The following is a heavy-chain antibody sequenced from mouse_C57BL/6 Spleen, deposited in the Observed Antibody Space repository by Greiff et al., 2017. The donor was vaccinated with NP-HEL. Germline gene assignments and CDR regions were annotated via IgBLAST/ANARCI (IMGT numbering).Heavy chain of an antibody. CDR2: IYPGNSDT. D-gene: IGHD3-3*01. Sequence: EVQLQQSGTVLARPGASVKMSCKTSGYTFTSYWMHWVKQRPGQGLDWIGAIYPGNSDTSYNQKFKGKAKLTAVTSASTAYMELSSLTNEDSAVYYCTEGTRFAYWGQGTLVTVSA. CDR3: TEGTRFAY. J-gene: IGHJ3*01. V-gene: IGHV1-5*01. CDR1: GYTFTSYW.